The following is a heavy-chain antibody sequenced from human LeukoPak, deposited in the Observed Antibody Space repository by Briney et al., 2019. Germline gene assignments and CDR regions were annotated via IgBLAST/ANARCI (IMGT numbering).Heavy chain of an antibody. Sequence: PSETLSLTCTVSGDSISTYYCSWIRQPPGKGLEWIGYIYYRVTSDYNPSLKSRVTMSVDMSTRQISLKLSSVTAADTAVYYCARAVGGDGSGSLWGPGTLVTVS. CDR3: ARAVGGDGSGSL. CDR2: IYYRVTS. CDR1: GDSISTYY. V-gene: IGHV4-59*01. J-gene: IGHJ4*02. D-gene: IGHD3-10*01.